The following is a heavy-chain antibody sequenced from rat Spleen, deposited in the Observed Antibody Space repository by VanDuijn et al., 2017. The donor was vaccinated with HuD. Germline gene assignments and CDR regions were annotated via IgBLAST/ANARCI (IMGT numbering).Heavy chain of an antibody. V-gene: IGHV5-29*01. J-gene: IGHJ2*01. Sequence: EVQLVESDGGLVQPGGSLKLSCAVSGFTFSDYYMAWVRQAPTKGLEWVATIAFDGIGTYYRDSVKGRFNISRDNAESTLYLQMDSLRSEDTATYYCARRYDFDFWGQGVMVTVSS. CDR1: GFTFSDYY. CDR3: ARRYDFDF. CDR2: IAFDGIGT. D-gene: IGHD2-1*01.